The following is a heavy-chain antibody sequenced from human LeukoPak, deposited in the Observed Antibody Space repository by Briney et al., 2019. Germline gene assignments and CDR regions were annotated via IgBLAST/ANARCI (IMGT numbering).Heavy chain of an antibody. D-gene: IGHD6-13*01. Sequence: ASVKVSCKASGGTFISYAISWVRQAPGQGLEWMGGIIPIFGTANYAQKLQGRVTITADESTSTAYMELSSLRSEDTAVYYCARGIAAAGTPDGVTAFDYWGQGTLVTVSS. V-gene: IGHV1-69*13. CDR3: ARGIAAAGTPDGVTAFDY. J-gene: IGHJ4*02. CDR2: IIPIFGTA. CDR1: GGTFISYA.